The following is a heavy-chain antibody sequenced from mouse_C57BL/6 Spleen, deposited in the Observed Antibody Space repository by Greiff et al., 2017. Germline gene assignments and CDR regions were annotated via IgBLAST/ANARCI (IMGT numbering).Heavy chain of an antibody. CDR1: GFTFTDYY. CDR2: IRNKANGYTT. D-gene: IGHD1-1*01. Sequence: EVQLVESGGGLVQPGGSLSLSCAASGFTFTDYYMSWVRQPPGKALEWLGFIRNKANGYTTEYSASVKGRFTISRDNSHSIFYLQMNALIAEDSATYYCARSLLFITTVVAFDYWGQGTTLTVSS. J-gene: IGHJ2*01. CDR3: ARSLLFITTVVAFDY. V-gene: IGHV7-3*01.